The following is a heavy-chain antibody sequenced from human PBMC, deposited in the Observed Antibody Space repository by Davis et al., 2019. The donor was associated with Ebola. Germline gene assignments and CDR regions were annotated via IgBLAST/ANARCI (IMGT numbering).Heavy chain of an antibody. V-gene: IGHV1-3*01. CDR3: ARDRHRLGYCSGGSCYSPPGY. CDR1: GYTFTSYA. D-gene: IGHD2-15*01. Sequence: AASVKVSCKASGYTFTSYAMHWVRQAPGQRLEWMGWINAGNGNTKYSQKFQGRVTITRDTSASTAYMQLRSLRSDDTAVYYCARDRHRLGYCSGGSCYSPPGYWGQGTLVTVSS. J-gene: IGHJ4*02. CDR2: INAGNGNT.